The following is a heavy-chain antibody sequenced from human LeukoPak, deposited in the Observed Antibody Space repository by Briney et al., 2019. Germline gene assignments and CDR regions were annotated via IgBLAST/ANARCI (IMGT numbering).Heavy chain of an antibody. CDR2: ITSSGA. J-gene: IGHJ4*02. Sequence: GGSLRLSCAASGFAFSDYAMSWVRQAPGKGLEWVSSITSSGAYYADSVKGRFTISRVNSQNTLYLHMNSLRAEDTALYYCATVRGAYCDYWGQGTLVTVSS. D-gene: IGHD4/OR15-4a*01. CDR3: ATVRGAYCDY. CDR1: GFAFSDYA. V-gene: IGHV3-23*01.